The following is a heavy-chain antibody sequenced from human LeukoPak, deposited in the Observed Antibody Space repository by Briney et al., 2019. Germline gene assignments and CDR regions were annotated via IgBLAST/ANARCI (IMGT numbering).Heavy chain of an antibody. CDR2: INTNTGNP. Sequence: ASVKVSCKASGYTFTSYAMNWVRQAPGQGLEWMGWINTNTGNPTYAQGFTGRFVFSLDTSVSTAYLQISSLKAEDTAVYYCARGYLPTQWLVPNYYYYGMDVWGQGTTVTVSS. CDR3: ARGYLPTQWLVPNYYYYGMDV. D-gene: IGHD6-19*01. V-gene: IGHV7-4-1*02. J-gene: IGHJ6*02. CDR1: GYTFTSYA.